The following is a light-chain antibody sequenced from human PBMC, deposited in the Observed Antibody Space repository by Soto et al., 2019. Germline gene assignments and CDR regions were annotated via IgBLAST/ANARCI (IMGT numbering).Light chain of an antibody. Sequence: ETVMTQSASTLSGSPGGGATLSWGASQSISDTLAWYQQKPGQAPRLLIHCASTRATGLPARFSGSGYGTDFNLTISSLQSEDFAIYYGQQYNNWPWTFGQGTKVDIK. CDR2: CAS. V-gene: IGKV3-15*01. CDR1: QSISDT. J-gene: IGKJ1*01. CDR3: QQYNNWPWT.